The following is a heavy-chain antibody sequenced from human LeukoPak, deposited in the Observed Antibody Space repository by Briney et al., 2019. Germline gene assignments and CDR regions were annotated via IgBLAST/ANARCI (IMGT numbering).Heavy chain of an antibody. CDR3: AKDLFSVGSTSCY. D-gene: IGHD2-2*01. V-gene: IGHV3-30*02. CDR1: GFTFSSYG. CDR2: IRYDGSNK. J-gene: IGHJ4*02. Sequence: GGSLRLSCAASGFTFSSYGMHWVRQAPGKGLEWVAFIRYDGSNKYYADSVKGRFTISRDNSKNTLYLQMNSLRAEDTAVYYCAKDLFSVGSTSCYWGQGTLVTVSS.